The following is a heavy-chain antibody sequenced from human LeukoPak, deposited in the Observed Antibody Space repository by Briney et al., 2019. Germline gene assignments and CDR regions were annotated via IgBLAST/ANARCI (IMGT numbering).Heavy chain of an antibody. CDR2: IIPIFAVP. CDR3: ARGSYYDSSGSYPNYYFDY. D-gene: IGHD3-22*01. V-gene: IGHV1-69*04. J-gene: IGHJ4*02. CDR1: GGTFSTYA. Sequence: ASVKVSCKAPGGTFSTYAISWVRQAPGQGLEWMGRIIPIFAVPNYAQKFQGRVTITADKSTGTAYMELSSLRSEDTAVYYCARGSYYDSSGSYPNYYFDYWGQGTLVTVSS.